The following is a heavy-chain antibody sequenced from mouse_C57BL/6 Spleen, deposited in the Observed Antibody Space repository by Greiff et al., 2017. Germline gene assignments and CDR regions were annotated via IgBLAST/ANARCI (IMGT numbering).Heavy chain of an antibody. D-gene: IGHD4-1*01. CDR2: IYPGSGST. V-gene: IGHV1-55*01. CDR1: GYTFTSYW. Sequence: QVQLQQPGAELVTPGASVKMSCKASGYTFTSYWITWVKQRPGQGLEWIGDIYPGSGSTNYNEKFKSKATLTVDTSSSTAYMQLRSLTSEASAVYYCARRTGYYAMGDWGQGTSVTVSS. CDR3: ARRTGYYAMGD. J-gene: IGHJ4*01.